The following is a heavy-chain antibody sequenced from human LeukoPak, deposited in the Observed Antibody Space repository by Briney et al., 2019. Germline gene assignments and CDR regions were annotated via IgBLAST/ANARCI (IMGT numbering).Heavy chain of an antibody. J-gene: IGHJ2*01. CDR1: GGAITNYY. V-gene: IGHV4-59*01. Sequence: SETLSLTCGVSGGAITNYYWNWIRQAPGKGLEWLGYIYYTGSTTYNPSVKSRITISLDTSKKQISLKLRSVTAADTAVYYCASRLGDRYWYFDLWGRGAQVTVSS. CDR3: ASRLGDRYWYFDL. CDR2: IYYTGST. D-gene: IGHD2-21*01.